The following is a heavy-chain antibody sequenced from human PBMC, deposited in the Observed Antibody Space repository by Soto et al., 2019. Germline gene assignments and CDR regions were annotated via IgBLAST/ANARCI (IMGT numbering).Heavy chain of an antibody. CDR1: GFTFDDYA. CDR3: AKGSRLFYSSGDFDY. V-gene: IGHV3-9*01. D-gene: IGHD6-19*01. J-gene: IGHJ4*02. Sequence: EVQLAESGGGLVQPGRSLRLSCTGSGFTFDDYAMHWVRQAPGKGLEWVSGISFNSGALGYAGSVKGRFTISRDNAKNSPYLQMNSLRTEDTALYYCAKGSRLFYSSGDFDYWGQGTLVTVSS. CDR2: ISFNSGAL.